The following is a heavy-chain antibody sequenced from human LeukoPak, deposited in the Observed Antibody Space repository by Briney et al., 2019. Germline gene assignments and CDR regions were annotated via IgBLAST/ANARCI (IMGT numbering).Heavy chain of an antibody. D-gene: IGHD4-11*01. CDR2: IWYDGSNK. J-gene: IGHJ6*03. V-gene: IGHV3-33*01. Sequence: GGSLRLSCAASGFTFSSYGMHWVRQAPGKGLEWVAVIWYDGSNKYYADSVKGRFTISRDNSKNTLYLQMNSLRAEDTAVYYCATSPDYPPYYYYYMDVWGKGTTVIVSS. CDR1: GFTFSSYG. CDR3: ATSPDYPPYYYYYMDV.